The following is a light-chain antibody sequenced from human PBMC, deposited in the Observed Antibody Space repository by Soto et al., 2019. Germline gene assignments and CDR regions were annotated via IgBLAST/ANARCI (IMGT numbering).Light chain of an antibody. V-gene: IGLV1-40*01. Sequence: QSVLTQPPSVSGAPGQRVTISCTGSSCNIGAGYDVHWYQQLPGTAPNLLLYGNTNRPSGVPDRFPGSKSGTSASLALTGPQAEDEADAYSQSYDYSLRTSVFGGGTKLTVL. CDR3: QSYDYSLRTSV. CDR1: SCNIGAGYD. CDR2: GNT. J-gene: IGLJ2*01.